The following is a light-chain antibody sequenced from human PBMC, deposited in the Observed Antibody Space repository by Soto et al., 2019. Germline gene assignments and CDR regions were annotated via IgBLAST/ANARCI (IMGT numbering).Light chain of an antibody. CDR2: TVS. V-gene: IGKV2-40*01. Sequence: GGRVSNNCRSSESLFDSDDGDTYLDWYLQKPGQSPQLLIYTVSYRASGVPDWFSGRGSATDLRLRISKSEADDLAIYDCPHPIAGTTIGQGTRLEIK. CDR1: ESLFDSDDGDTY. J-gene: IGKJ5*01. CDR3: PHPIAGTT.